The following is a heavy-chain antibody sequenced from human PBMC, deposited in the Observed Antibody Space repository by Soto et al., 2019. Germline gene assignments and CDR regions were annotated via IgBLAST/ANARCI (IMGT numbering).Heavy chain of an antibody. D-gene: IGHD6-13*01. CDR1: GYTFTTYY. Sequence: ASVTVSCKASGYTFTTYYMHWVRQAPGQGLEWMGIISPDGGRTSYAQKFQGRVTMTRDTSTSTVYMELSSLRSEDTAVYYCARELSSSWYLIGYRGQGTLVTVSS. CDR3: ARELSSSWYLIGY. V-gene: IGHV1-46*01. CDR2: ISPDGGRT. J-gene: IGHJ4*02.